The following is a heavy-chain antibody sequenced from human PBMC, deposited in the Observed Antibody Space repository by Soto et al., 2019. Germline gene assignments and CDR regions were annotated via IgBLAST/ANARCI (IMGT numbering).Heavy chain of an antibody. CDR3: AKNGQPPYYYYGLDV. CDR2: ISGYNGDT. D-gene: IGHD2-8*01. Sequence: QGHLVQSEAEVKKSGASVKASCKASGYTFTRYGISWVRQAPGQGLEWMGWISGYNGDTNYAQKFQGRVSPTIDTSTTTAYMELRSLTSDDTAVYYCAKNGQPPYYYYGLDVWGQGTKVTVSS. V-gene: IGHV1-18*01. J-gene: IGHJ6*02. CDR1: GYTFTRYG.